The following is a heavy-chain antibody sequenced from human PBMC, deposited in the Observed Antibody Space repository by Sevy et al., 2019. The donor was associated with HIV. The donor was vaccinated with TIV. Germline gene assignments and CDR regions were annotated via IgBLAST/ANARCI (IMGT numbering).Heavy chain of an antibody. V-gene: IGHV1-2*02. CDR2: INPKSGVR. CDR1: GYTFTDYY. CDR3: ARGRVMFDS. Sequence: ASVKVSCKGSGYTFTDYYLHWLRQAPGQGLEWVGYINPKSGVRNYPRKFRGRVTVTADTSLGTVYMEVRSLRSDDTALYYCARGRVMFDSWGQGTLVTVSS. J-gene: IGHJ4*02.